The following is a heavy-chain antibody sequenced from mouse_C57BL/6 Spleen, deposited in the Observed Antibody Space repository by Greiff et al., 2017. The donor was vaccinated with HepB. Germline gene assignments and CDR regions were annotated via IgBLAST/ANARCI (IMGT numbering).Heavy chain of an antibody. CDR2: IYPRDGST. CDR3: ARSDYDYDVPFAY. D-gene: IGHD2-4*01. CDR1: GYTFTSYD. V-gene: IGHV1-85*01. Sequence: QVQLQQSGPELVKPGASVKLSCKASGYTFTSYDINWVKQRPGQGLEWIGWIYPRDGSTKYNEKFKGKATSTVDTSSSTAYMELHSLTSEDSAVYFCARSDYDYDVPFAYWGQGTLVTVSA. J-gene: IGHJ3*01.